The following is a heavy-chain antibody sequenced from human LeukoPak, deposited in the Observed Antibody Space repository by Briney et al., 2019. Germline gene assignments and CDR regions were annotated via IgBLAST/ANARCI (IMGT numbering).Heavy chain of an antibody. V-gene: IGHV1-2*06. CDR3: ARVSMVVAGLLDY. Sequence: ASVRVSCKASGYSFSGFFIHWVRQAPGQGLEWMGRINPNNRDTIYAQKFQGRVTMTRDTSISTAYMELSRLRSDDTAVYYCARVSMVVAGLLDYWGQGTLHTVSS. CDR1: GYSFSGFF. CDR2: INPNNRDT. J-gene: IGHJ4*02. D-gene: IGHD6-19*01.